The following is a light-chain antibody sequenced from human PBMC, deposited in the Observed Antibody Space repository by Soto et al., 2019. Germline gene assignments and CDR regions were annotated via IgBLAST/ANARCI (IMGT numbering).Light chain of an antibody. J-gene: IGLJ1*01. V-gene: IGLV2-14*01. Sequence: QSALTQPASVSGSPGQSITISCTGTSSDVGGYKYVSWYQQHPGKAPKLMIYEVSNRPSGVSSRFSGSKSGNTASLTISELQAEDEADYYCNSYTSSSTHVFGTGTKVTVL. CDR2: EVS. CDR1: SSDVGGYKY. CDR3: NSYTSSSTHV.